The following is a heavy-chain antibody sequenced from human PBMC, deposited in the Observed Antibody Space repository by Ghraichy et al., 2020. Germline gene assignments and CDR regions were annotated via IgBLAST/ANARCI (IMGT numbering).Heavy chain of an antibody. J-gene: IGHJ4*02. CDR2: IRSKAYGGTT. D-gene: IGHD3-10*01. V-gene: IGHV3-49*03. CDR1: GFTFGDYA. Sequence: GESLNISCSASGFTFGDYAMSWFRQAPGKGLEWVGLIRSKAYGGTTEYAASVKGRFTISRDDSKSIAYLQMNSLKTEDTAVYYCTRGGGFRELLRYYLDYWGQGILVTVSS. CDR3: TRGGGFRELLRYYLDY.